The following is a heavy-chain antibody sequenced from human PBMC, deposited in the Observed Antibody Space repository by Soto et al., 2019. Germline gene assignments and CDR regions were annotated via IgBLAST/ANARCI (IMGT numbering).Heavy chain of an antibody. V-gene: IGHV1-8*01. CDR1: GYTFTSYG. D-gene: IGHD5-12*01. J-gene: IGHJ6*03. CDR2: MNPNSGNT. Sequence: ASVKVSCKASGYTFTSYGINWVRQATGQGLEWMGWMNPNSGNTGYAQKFQGRVTMTRNTSISTAYMELSSLRSEDTAVYYCARGTRLVKGQYYYYYYMDVWGKGTTVTVSS. CDR3: ARGTRLVKGQYYYYYYMDV.